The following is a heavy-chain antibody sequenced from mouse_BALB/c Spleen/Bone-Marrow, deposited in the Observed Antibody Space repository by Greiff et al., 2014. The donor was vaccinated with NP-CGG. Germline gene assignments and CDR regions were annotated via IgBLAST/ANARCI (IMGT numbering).Heavy chain of an antibody. D-gene: IGHD1-1*01. Sequence: EVMLVESGGGLVQPGGSRKLSCAASGFTFSSFGMHWVRQAPEKGLEWVAYISSDSSTIYYADTVKGRFTISRDNPKNTLFLQMTSLRSEDTAMYYCARLRRYYGYFDYWGQGTTLTVSS. J-gene: IGHJ2*01. CDR3: ARLRRYYGYFDY. V-gene: IGHV5-17*02. CDR1: GFTFSSFG. CDR2: ISSDSSTI.